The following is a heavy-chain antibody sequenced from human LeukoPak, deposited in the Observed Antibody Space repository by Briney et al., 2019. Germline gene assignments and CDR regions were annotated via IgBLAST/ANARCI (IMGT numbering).Heavy chain of an antibody. D-gene: IGHD1-26*01. J-gene: IGHJ6*03. CDR3: ARDPYSGNYGAYYYYYMDV. Sequence: GGSLRLSRAASGFTFSSYNMNWVRQAPGKGLEWVSSITSSSTYIYYADSVRGRFTISRDNAKNSLYLQMNSLRAEDTAVYFCARDPYSGNYGAYYYYYMDVWGKGTTVTISS. CDR1: GFTFSSYN. CDR2: ITSSSTYI. V-gene: IGHV3-21*04.